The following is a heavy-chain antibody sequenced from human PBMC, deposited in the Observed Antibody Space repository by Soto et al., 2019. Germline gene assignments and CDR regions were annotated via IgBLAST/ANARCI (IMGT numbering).Heavy chain of an antibody. J-gene: IGHJ6*01. CDR2: IAPSDSYT. CDR3: ARLVTTSHEDGMQV. Sequence: GESLKISCKVSGYSFTSYWISWLRQMPGKVLEWMGRIAPSDSYTNYSPSFQGHVTLSVDKSISTAYLQWSSLKASDTAMYHCARLVTTSHEDGMQVWGQGTTGTLSS. D-gene: IGHD4-17*01. V-gene: IGHV5-10-1*01. CDR1: GYSFTSYW.